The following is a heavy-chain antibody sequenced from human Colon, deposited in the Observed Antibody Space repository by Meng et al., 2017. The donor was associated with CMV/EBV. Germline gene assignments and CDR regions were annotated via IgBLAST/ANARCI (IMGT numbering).Heavy chain of an antibody. CDR1: GFTFSSYA. D-gene: IGHD6-19*01. V-gene: IGHV3-23*01. J-gene: IGHJ5*02. CDR2: ISGSGGST. Sequence: GGSLKISCAASGFTFSSYAMSWVRQAPGKGLEWVSAISGSGGSTYYADSVKGRFTISRDNSKNTLYLQMNSLRAGDTAVYYCAKDRPGYSSGWYWDNWFDPWGQGTLVTVSS. CDR3: AKDRPGYSSGWYWDNWFDP.